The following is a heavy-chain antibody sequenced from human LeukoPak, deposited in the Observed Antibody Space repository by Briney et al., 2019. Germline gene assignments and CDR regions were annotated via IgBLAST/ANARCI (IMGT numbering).Heavy chain of an antibody. CDR1: SASITSSPYF. J-gene: IGHJ4*02. CDR2: ISYSGTT. CDR3: AGGSGSYYIGGY. Sequence: SETLSLTCTVSSASITSSPYFWGWIRQSPGKGLEWIGSISYSGTTYYNPSLKSRVTISVDTSKNQFSLKLSSVTAADTAVYYCAGGSGSYYIGGYWGQGTLVTVSS. V-gene: IGHV4-39*01. D-gene: IGHD3-10*01.